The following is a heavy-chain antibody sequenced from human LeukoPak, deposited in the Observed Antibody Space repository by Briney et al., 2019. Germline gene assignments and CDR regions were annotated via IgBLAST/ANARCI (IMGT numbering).Heavy chain of an antibody. V-gene: IGHV3-53*01. CDR3: ASLARDY. CDR1: GFIVSTNY. Sequence: GGSLRLSCAASGFIVSTNYMTWVRQAPGKGVEGVSVIHNGGSTYYSDSVKGRFTLSIDNSKNMLYLQMNSLRVEDTAVYYCASLARDYWGPGTLVTVSS. J-gene: IGHJ4*02. D-gene: IGHD3-3*02. CDR2: IHNGGST.